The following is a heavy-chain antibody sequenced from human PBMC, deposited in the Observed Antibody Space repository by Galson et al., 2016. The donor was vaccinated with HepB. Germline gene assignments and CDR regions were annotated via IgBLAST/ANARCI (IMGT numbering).Heavy chain of an antibody. V-gene: IGHV1-18*01. CDR1: GYSFTTYG. CDR2: ISTYNGDT. Sequence: SVKVSCKASGYSFTTYGITWVRQAPGQGLEWMGWISTYNGDTNYAQKFQGRVTMTTDTSTSTANMELRSLISDDTAVYYCAKDESVISWVPNSAFISDNWGQGTLVTVSS. CDR3: AKDESVISWVPNSAFISDN. D-gene: IGHD1-1*01. J-gene: IGHJ4*02.